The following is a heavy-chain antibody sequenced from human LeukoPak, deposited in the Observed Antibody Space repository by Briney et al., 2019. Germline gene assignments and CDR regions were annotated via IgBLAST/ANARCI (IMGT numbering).Heavy chain of an antibody. Sequence: SETLSLTCIVSSGSISNYYWSWIRQPPGKGLEWIGYIYYSGSTKYNPSLKSRVTISVDTSKNQFSLKLSSVTAADTAVYYCARGGTTVTPGLLWFDPWGQGTLVTVSS. CDR2: IYYSGST. D-gene: IGHD4-17*01. CDR3: ARGGTTVTPGLLWFDP. CDR1: SGSISNYY. J-gene: IGHJ5*02. V-gene: IGHV4-59*01.